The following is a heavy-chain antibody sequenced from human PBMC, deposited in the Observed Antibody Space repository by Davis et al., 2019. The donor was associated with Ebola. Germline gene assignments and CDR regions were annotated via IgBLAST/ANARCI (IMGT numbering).Heavy chain of an antibody. CDR1: GFTFSSYA. J-gene: IGHJ4*02. CDR3: ARDPHRDFWSGYLFDY. D-gene: IGHD3-3*01. CDR2: ISYDGSNK. V-gene: IGHV3-30-3*01. Sequence: GESLKISCAASGFTFSSYAMHWVRQAPGKGLEWVAVISYDGSNKYYADSVKGRFTISRDNSKNTLYLQMNSLRAEDTAVYYCARDPHRDFWSGYLFDYWGQGTLVTVSS.